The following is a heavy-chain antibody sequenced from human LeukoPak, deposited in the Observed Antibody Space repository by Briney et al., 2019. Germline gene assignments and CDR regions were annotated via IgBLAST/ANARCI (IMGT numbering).Heavy chain of an antibody. Sequence: ASVKVSCKASGYTFTSYDTNWVRQATGQGLEWMGWMNPNSGNTGYAQKFQGRVTMTRNTSISTAYMELSSLRSEDTAVYYCARVRIAVGHNWFDPWGQGTLVTVSS. CDR1: GYTFTSYD. V-gene: IGHV1-8*01. CDR3: ARVRIAVGHNWFDP. J-gene: IGHJ5*02. D-gene: IGHD6-19*01. CDR2: MNPNSGNT.